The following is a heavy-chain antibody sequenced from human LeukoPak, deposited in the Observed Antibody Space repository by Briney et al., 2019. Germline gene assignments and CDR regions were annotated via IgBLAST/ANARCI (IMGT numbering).Heavy chain of an antibody. CDR1: GGSISSNNYY. J-gene: IGHJ3*02. CDR2: IYYSGST. V-gene: IGHV4-39*07. D-gene: IGHD2-2*01. Sequence: SETLSLTCTVSGGSISSNNYYWGWIRQSPGKGLEWIGSIYYSGSTNYNPSLKSRVTISVDRSKNQFSLKLSSVTAADTAVYYCARGVPAGNAFDIWGQGTMVTVSS. CDR3: ARGVPAGNAFDI.